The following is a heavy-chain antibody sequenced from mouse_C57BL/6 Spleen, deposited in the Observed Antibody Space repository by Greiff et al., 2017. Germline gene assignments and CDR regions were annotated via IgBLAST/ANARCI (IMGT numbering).Heavy chain of an antibody. J-gene: IGHJ4*01. CDR3: ARSDYSNYVRGAMDY. V-gene: IGHV1-18*01. CDR2: INPNNGGT. Sequence: VQLQQSGPELVKPGASVKIPCKASGYTFTDYNMDWVKQSHGKSLEWIGDINPNNGGTIYNQKFKGKATLTVDKSSSTAYMELRSLTSEDTAVYYCARSDYSNYVRGAMDYWGQGTSVTVSS. D-gene: IGHD2-5*01. CDR1: GYTFTDYN.